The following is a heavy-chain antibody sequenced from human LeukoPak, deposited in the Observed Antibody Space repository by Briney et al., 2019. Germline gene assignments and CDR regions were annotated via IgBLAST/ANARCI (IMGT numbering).Heavy chain of an antibody. J-gene: IGHJ4*02. V-gene: IGHV3-11*01. D-gene: IGHD1-14*01. CDR3: ARKGHRGRFDY. CDR2: ISSSGSTI. Sequence: PGGSLRLSCAASGFTFSDYYMSWIRQAPGKGLEWVSYISSSGSTIYYAYSVKGRSTISSDNATNSLYLKMNSLRAEAKDVYYCARKGHRGRFDYWGQGTLVTVSS. CDR1: GFTFSDYY.